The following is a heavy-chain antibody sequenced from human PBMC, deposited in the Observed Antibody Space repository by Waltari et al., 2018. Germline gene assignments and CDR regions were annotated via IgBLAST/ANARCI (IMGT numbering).Heavy chain of an antibody. CDR3: ARDFNDY. V-gene: IGHV3-21*01. Sequence: EVQLVESGGGLVKPGGSLRLSCAASGFHFRSSRMNWVRQAPGKGLEWVSSISSSSSYIYYADSVKGRFTISRDNAKNSLYLQMNSLRAEDTAVYYCARDFNDYWGQGTLVTVSS. CDR2: ISSSSSYI. J-gene: IGHJ4*02. CDR1: GFHFRSSR.